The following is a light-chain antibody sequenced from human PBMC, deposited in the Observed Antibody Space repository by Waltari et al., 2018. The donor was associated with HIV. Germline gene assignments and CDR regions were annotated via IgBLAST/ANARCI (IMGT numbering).Light chain of an antibody. Sequence: EIVLTQSPATLSLSPGERATLSCRASQSVSSYLAWYQQKPVQAPRLLIYDASHRATGIPARFSGSGSGTDFTLTISSLEPEDFAVYYCQQRSNWPPTFGQGTRLEIK. CDR3: QQRSNWPPT. V-gene: IGKV3-11*01. CDR1: QSVSSY. J-gene: IGKJ5*01. CDR2: DAS.